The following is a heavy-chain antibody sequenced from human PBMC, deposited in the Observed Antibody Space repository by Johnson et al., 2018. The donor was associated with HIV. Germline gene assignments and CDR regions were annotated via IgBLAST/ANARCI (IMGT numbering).Heavy chain of an antibody. CDR2: IYSGGST. Sequence: EQLVESGGGEVRPGGSLRLACVASGFTVSSNYMSWVRQAPGKGLEWVSVIYSGGSTYYADSVKGRFTISRDNSKNTLYLQMNSLRAEDTAVYYCASDQIAAAGAFDIWGQGTMVTVSS. J-gene: IGHJ3*02. CDR1: GFTVSSNY. CDR3: ASDQIAAAGAFDI. D-gene: IGHD6-13*01. V-gene: IGHV3-66*02.